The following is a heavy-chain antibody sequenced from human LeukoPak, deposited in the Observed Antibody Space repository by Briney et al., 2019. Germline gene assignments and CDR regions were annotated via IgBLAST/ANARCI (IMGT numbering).Heavy chain of an antibody. D-gene: IGHD6-19*01. CDR1: GYSFTNYW. CDR3: ARHFYSSYYFDY. Sequence: GESLKISCKGSGYSFTNYWIGWVRQLPGKGLEWMGIIYPRDSDTRYSPSFQGRVTISADKSISTAYLQWSSLQASDTAMYYCARHFYSSYYFDYWGQGTLVAVSS. V-gene: IGHV5-51*01. CDR2: IYPRDSDT. J-gene: IGHJ4*02.